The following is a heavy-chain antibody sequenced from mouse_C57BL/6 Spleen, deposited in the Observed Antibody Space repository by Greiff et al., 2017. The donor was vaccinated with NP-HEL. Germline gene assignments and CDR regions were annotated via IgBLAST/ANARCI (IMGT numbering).Heavy chain of an antibody. CDR3: ALITTVVDPYAMDY. CDR2: INPNYGTT. D-gene: IGHD1-1*01. J-gene: IGHJ4*01. Sequence: EVQLKESGPELVKPGASVKISCKASGYSFTDYNMNWVKQSNGKSLEWIGVINPNYGTTSYNQKFKGKATLTVDQSSSTAYMQLNSLTSEDSAVYYCALITTVVDPYAMDYWGQGTSVTVSS. CDR1: GYSFTDYN. V-gene: IGHV1-39*01.